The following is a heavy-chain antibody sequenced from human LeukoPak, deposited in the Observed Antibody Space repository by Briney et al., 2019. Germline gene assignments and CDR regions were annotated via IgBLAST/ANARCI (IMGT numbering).Heavy chain of an antibody. Sequence: SETLSLTCTVSGGSINNYYWSWIRQPPGKGLEWIGYISYSGITNYNHSLKSRVTISVDTSKNQFSLRLTSVTAADTAVYYCARDREMATKYYYGMDVWGQGTTVTVSS. D-gene: IGHD5-24*01. J-gene: IGHJ6*02. V-gene: IGHV4-59*01. CDR2: ISYSGIT. CDR3: ARDREMATKYYYGMDV. CDR1: GGSINNYY.